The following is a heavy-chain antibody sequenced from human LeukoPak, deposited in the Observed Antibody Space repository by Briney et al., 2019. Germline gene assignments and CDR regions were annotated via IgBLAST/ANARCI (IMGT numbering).Heavy chain of an antibody. V-gene: IGHV4-39*01. Sequence: SETLSLTCTVSGGSISSSSYYWGWIRQPPGKGLEWIGSIYYSGSTYYNPSLKSRVTISVDTSKNQFSLKLSSVTAADTAVYYCARPGEYQNWFDPWGQGTLVTASS. J-gene: IGHJ5*02. D-gene: IGHD2/OR15-2a*01. CDR1: GGSISSSSYY. CDR2: IYYSGST. CDR3: ARPGEYQNWFDP.